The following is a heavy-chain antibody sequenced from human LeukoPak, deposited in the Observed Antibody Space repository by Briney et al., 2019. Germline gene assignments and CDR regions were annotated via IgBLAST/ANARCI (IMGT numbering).Heavy chain of an antibody. Sequence: PGGSLRLSCAASGFTFSSYSMNWVRQAPGKGLEWVSYISHTGSTMSYADSVKGRFTISRDNAKNSLYLQMNSLRAEDTAVYYCARGDNRGSNYPIDYWGQGTLVTVSS. D-gene: IGHD7-27*01. CDR3: ARGDNRGSNYPIDY. J-gene: IGHJ4*02. CDR2: ISHTGSTM. V-gene: IGHV3-48*04. CDR1: GFTFSSYS.